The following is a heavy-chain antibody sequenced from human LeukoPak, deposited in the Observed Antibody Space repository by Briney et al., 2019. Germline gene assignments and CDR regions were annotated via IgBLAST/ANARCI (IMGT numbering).Heavy chain of an antibody. D-gene: IGHD6-13*01. CDR1: GFTFSSYA. CDR3: AKDPGIAAAGNYFDY. V-gene: IGHV3-23*01. Sequence: GGSLRLSCAAPGFTFSSYAMSWVRQAPGKGLEWVSAISGSGGSTYYADSVKGRFTISRDNSKNTLYLQMNSLRAEDTAVYYCAKDPGIAAAGNYFDYWGQGTLVTVSS. CDR2: ISGSGGST. J-gene: IGHJ4*02.